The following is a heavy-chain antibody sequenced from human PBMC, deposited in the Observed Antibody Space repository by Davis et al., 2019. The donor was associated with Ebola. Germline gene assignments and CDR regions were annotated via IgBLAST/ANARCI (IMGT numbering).Heavy chain of an antibody. Sequence: MPGGSLRLSCAVYGGSFSGYYWSWIRQPPGKGLEWIGEINHSGSTNYNPSLKSRVTISVDTSKNQFSLKLSSVTAADTAVYYCARHCSGGSCYHYGMDVWGQGTTVTVSS. J-gene: IGHJ6*02. CDR3: ARHCSGGSCYHYGMDV. CDR2: INHSGST. V-gene: IGHV4-34*01. D-gene: IGHD2-15*01. CDR1: GGSFSGYY.